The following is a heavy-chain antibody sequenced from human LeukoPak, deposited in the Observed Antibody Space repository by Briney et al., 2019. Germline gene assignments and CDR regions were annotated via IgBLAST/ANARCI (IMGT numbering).Heavy chain of an antibody. J-gene: IGHJ4*02. CDR1: GFTFSTYV. CDR3: ARGRTPDY. D-gene: IGHD2-15*01. V-gene: IGHV3-23*01. CDR2: LSGSGGST. Sequence: GGSLRLSCAASGFTFSTYVMTWVRQAPGKGLEWVSALSGSGGSTFYADSVKGRFTISRDNSNNTLFLQMNSLRAEDTAVYYCARGRTPDYWGQGTLVTVSS.